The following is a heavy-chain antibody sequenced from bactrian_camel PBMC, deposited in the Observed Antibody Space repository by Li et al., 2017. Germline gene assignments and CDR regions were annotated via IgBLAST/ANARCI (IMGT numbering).Heavy chain of an antibody. CDR3: VADQNYCYLQYSYST. CDR1: GYPYEAYC. V-gene: IGHV3S63*01. J-gene: IGHJ4*01. Sequence: HVQLVESGGGSVQVGGSLRLSCNASGYPYEAYCMGWFRQAPGKEREGVATIYTGSNKTYYSDSVKGRFTISQDEAKNTIYLQMNNLQPEDTAVYYCVADQNYCYLQYSYSTWGQGTQVTVS. D-gene: IGHD2*01. CDR2: IYTGSNKT.